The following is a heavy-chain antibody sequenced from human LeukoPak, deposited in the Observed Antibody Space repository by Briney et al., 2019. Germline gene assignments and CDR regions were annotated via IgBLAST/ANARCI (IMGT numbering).Heavy chain of an antibody. J-gene: IGHJ4*02. CDR2: ISWDGGST. CDR3: AKDTCSSTSCYKDY. V-gene: IGHV3-43*01. D-gene: IGHD2-2*01. CDR1: GFTFDDYT. Sequence: GGSLRLSCAASGFTFDDYTMHWVRQAPGKGLEWVSLISWDGGSTYYADSVKGRFTISGDNSKNSLYLQMNSLRTEDTALYYCAKDTCSSTSCYKDYWGQGTLVTVSS.